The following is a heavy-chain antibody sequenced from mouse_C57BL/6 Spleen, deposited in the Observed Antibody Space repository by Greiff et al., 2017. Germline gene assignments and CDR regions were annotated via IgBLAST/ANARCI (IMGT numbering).Heavy chain of an antibody. D-gene: IGHD4-1*01. CDR2: IYPGSGST. CDR3: ARDWPGPHWYFDV. V-gene: IGHV1-55*01. Sequence: QVQLQQPGAELVKPGASVKMSCKASGYTFTSYWITWVKQRPGQGLEWIGDIYPGSGSTNYNEKFKSKATLTVDTSSSTAYKQLSSLTSEDSAVYYCARDWPGPHWYFDVWGTGTTVTVSS. CDR1: GYTFTSYW. J-gene: IGHJ1*03.